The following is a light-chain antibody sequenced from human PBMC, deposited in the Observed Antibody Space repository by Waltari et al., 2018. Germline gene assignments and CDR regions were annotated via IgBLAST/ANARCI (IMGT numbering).Light chain of an antibody. J-gene: IGKJ1*01. Sequence: EIVLTQSPGTLSLSPGERATLSCRASQSVSDNYLAWYQQKPGQAPRLLIYDASSRATGIPDRLSGSGSGTDFSLSIRRLEPEDSAVYYCQQYGRSTWTFGQGTRVEI. V-gene: IGKV3-20*01. CDR1: QSVSDNY. CDR3: QQYGRSTWT. CDR2: DAS.